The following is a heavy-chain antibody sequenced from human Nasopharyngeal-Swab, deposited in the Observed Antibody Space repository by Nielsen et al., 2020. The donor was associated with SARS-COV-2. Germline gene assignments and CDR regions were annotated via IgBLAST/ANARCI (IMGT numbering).Heavy chain of an antibody. CDR3: ARHQSGGSSASRWFDP. Sequence: KVSCKGSGYSFTSYSIGWVRQMPGQGLEWMGIIYPGDSDTRYSPSFQGQVTISADKSISTAYLQWSSLKASDTAMYYCARHQSGGSSASRWFDPWGQGTLVTVSS. CDR2: IYPGDSDT. V-gene: IGHV5-51*01. CDR1: GYSFTSYS. J-gene: IGHJ5*02. D-gene: IGHD6-6*01.